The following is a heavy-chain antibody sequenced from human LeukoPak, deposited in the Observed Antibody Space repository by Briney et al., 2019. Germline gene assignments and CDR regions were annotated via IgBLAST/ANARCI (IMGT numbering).Heavy chain of an antibody. V-gene: IGHV3-64*01. J-gene: IGHJ3*02. CDR3: ARDLRQWEKVGAFDI. D-gene: IGHD1-26*01. Sequence: GGSLRLSCAASGFTFSSYAMHWVRQAPGKGLEYVSAISSNGGSTYYANSVKGRFTISRDNSKNTLYLQMGSLRAEDMAVYYCARDLRQWEKVGAFDIWGQGTMVTVSS. CDR2: ISSNGGST. CDR1: GFTFSSYA.